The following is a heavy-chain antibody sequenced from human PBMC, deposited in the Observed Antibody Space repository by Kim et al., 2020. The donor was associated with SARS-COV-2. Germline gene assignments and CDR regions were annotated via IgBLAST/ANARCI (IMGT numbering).Heavy chain of an antibody. CDR2: IWGSGNII. CDR3: AKGSAFTGSCRDFVDL. D-gene: IGHD3-3*01. J-gene: IGHJ2*01. V-gene: IGHV3-33*06. CDR1: GFTFSTYA. Sequence: GGSLRLSCAASGFTFSTYAMHWVRQAPGKGLEWVAVIWGSGNIIKYADSVKGRFTISRDNSNNTLYLRMNSLRAEDTALYYCAKGSAFTGSCRDFVDLW.